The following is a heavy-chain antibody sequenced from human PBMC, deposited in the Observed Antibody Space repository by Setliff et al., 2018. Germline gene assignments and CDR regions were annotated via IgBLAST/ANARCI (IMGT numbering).Heavy chain of an antibody. J-gene: IGHJ1*01. V-gene: IGHV3-33*01. CDR2: VWYGGSNE. CDR1: GFTLSDYA. Sequence: PGGSLRLSCAASGFTLSDYAMHWVRQAPGKGLEWVAVVWYGGSNEYYADSVKGRFTISRDNFKSTLYLQMNTLKAEDTAVYYCATGRRSGSYSSEYFQHWGQGTLVTVSS. D-gene: IGHD1-26*01. CDR3: ATGRRSGSYSSEYFQH.